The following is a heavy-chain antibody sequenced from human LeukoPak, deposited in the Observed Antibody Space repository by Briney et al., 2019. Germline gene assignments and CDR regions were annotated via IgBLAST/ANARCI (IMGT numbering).Heavy chain of an antibody. Sequence: GGSVRLSCAACRFIFSRYSMHWVRQAPGKGLEGVSYISSTSSTIYYADSVKGRFNISRDNAKNSLYLHMKCLRDEDRCVYYCAKDGYKWNFDNWGQGTLVTVSS. J-gene: IGHJ4*02. V-gene: IGHV3-48*02. CDR1: RFIFSRYS. D-gene: IGHD5-24*01. CDR2: ISSTSSTI. CDR3: AKDGYKWNFDN.